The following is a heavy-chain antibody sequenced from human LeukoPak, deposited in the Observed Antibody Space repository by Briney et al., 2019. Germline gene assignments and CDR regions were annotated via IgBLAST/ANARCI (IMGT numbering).Heavy chain of an antibody. CDR3: VSFYETD. CDR2: INSDGSWT. CDR1: GNYW. J-gene: IGHJ4*02. V-gene: IGHV3-74*01. Sequence: PGGSLRLSCAASGNYWMHWVRQAPGKARVWVSHINSDGSWTSYADSVKGRFTISKDNAKNTVYLQMNNLRAEDTAVYYCVSFYETDWGRGTLVTVSS. D-gene: IGHD2/OR15-2a*01.